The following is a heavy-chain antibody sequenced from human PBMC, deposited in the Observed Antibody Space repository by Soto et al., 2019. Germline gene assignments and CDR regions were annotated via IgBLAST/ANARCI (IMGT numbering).Heavy chain of an antibody. J-gene: IGHJ5*02. V-gene: IGHV4-31*11. CDR3: ARGGSGWKALNWFDP. CDR2: NNNRGDT. CDR1: GASIDNNGYS. D-gene: IGHD6-19*01. Sequence: QVQLQESGPGLVIPSQTLTLTCGVSGASIDNNGYSWTWIRQHPGKGPEWIGTNNNRGDTYYNPSLKSRLTISLDTSQNHFSLRLDAVTDADTARYYCARGGSGWKALNWFDPWGQGIMVTVSS.